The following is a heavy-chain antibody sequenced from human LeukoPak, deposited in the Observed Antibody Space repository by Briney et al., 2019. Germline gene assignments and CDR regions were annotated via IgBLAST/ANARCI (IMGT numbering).Heavy chain of an antibody. CDR1: GYTFTSYD. Sequence: ASVKVSCKASGYTFTSYDINWVRQATGQGLEWMGWMNPNSGNTGYAQKFQGRVTMTRNTSISTAYMELSSLRSEDTAVYYCARMGPRYCSSTSCYGGGWFDPWGQGTLVTVSS. CDR3: ARMGPRYCSSTSCYGGGWFDP. J-gene: IGHJ5*02. CDR2: MNPNSGNT. V-gene: IGHV1-8*01. D-gene: IGHD2-2*01.